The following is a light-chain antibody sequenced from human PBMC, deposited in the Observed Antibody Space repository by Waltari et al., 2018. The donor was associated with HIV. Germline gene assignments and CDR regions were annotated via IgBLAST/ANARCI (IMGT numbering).Light chain of an antibody. J-gene: IGLJ2*01. V-gene: IGLV1-44*01. CDR3: AAWDDSLNAHVL. CDR2: NNN. CDR1: TSNIGSNT. Sequence: QSVLTQPPSASGTPGQRVTISCSGRTSNIGSNTVHWSQQLPGTAPKLLIYNNNQRPSGVSGRFSGSKSGTSASLAISGLQSEDEADYYCAAWDDSLNAHVLFGGGTKLTVL.